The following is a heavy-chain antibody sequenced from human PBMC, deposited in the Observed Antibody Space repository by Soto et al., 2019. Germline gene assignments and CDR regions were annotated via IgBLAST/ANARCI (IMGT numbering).Heavy chain of an antibody. J-gene: IGHJ4*02. Sequence: QVQLVESGGGVVQPGRSLRLSCVASGFTFSSYGMHWVRQAPGKGLEWVAIISYDGSNTYYADSVKGRFTISRDNSKNTLYRQMNSPRAEDTSVYYCAKEGGLSGSYYISSSYYFDYWGQGTLVTVSS. CDR3: AKEGGLSGSYYISSSYYFDY. D-gene: IGHD1-26*01. CDR1: GFTFSSYG. V-gene: IGHV3-30*18. CDR2: ISYDGSNT.